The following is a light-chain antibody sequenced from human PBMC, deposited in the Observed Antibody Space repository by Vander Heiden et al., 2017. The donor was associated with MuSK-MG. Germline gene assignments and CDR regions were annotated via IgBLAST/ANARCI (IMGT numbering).Light chain of an antibody. CDR3: AAWDDRLNGGV. CDR1: SSDIGSNT. Sequence: QSVLTQPPSASGTPGQRVTISSSGSSSDIGSNTVNWYQPLPGTAPKRLIYSNNQRPSGVPDRFSGSKSGTSASLAISGLQSEDEADYYCAAWDDRLNGGVFGGGTKLTVL. CDR2: SNN. J-gene: IGLJ2*01. V-gene: IGLV1-44*01.